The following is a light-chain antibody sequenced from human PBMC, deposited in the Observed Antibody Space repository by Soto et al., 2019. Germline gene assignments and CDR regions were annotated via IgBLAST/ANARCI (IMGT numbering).Light chain of an antibody. Sequence: ENVMTQSPGTLSLSPGERATLSCRASQSVSTNYVAWYQQKPGQAPRLLIYGASSRASGIPDRFRGSGSGTDFTLTISRLEPEDFAVYYCQQYGSSGTFGQGTKVDIK. V-gene: IGKV3-20*01. CDR3: QQYGSSGT. CDR1: QSVSTNY. CDR2: GAS. J-gene: IGKJ1*01.